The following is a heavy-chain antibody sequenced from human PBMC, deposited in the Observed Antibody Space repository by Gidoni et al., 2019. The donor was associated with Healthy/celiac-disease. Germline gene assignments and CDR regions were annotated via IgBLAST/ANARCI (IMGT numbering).Heavy chain of an antibody. V-gene: IGHV4-61*01. CDR1: GGSFSGGSYY. D-gene: IGHD6-6*01. Sequence: QVQLQESGPGLVKPSETLSLTCPVSGGSFSGGSYYWSWIRPPPGKGLEGIGYIYYSGSTNYNPSLKSRVTISVDTSKNQFSLKLSSVTAADTAVYYCAREEGQVAARPGPVDYWGQGTLVTVSS. J-gene: IGHJ4*02. CDR2: IYYSGST. CDR3: AREEGQVAARPGPVDY.